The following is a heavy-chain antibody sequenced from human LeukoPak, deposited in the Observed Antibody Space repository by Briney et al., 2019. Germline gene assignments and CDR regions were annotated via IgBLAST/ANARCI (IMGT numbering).Heavy chain of an antibody. CDR2: IYYSGTT. V-gene: IGHV4-39*01. D-gene: IGHD2-15*01. Sequence: SETLSLTCTVSGDSISSRDYYWGWIRQPPGKGLEWIASIYYSGTTHYNPSHQSRVTMSVDTSKNQFSLKLSSVTAADTAVYYCARVNTQGVPAPWGQGILV. CDR1: GDSISSRDYY. J-gene: IGHJ5*02. CDR3: ARVNTQGVPAP.